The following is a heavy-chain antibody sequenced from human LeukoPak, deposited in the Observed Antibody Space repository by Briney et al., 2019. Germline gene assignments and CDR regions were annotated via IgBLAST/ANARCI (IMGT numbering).Heavy chain of an antibody. CDR1: GFTFSDYY. Sequence: GGSLRLSCAASGFTFSDYYMIWIRQAPGKGLEWVSYISSSGSTIYYADSVKGRFTISRDNAQNSLYLQMNNLRTEDTALYYCAKDKAQAYYASGSLVLWGQGTLVTVSS. J-gene: IGHJ4*02. CDR2: ISSSGSTI. D-gene: IGHD3-10*01. V-gene: IGHV3-11*01. CDR3: AKDKAQAYYASGSLVL.